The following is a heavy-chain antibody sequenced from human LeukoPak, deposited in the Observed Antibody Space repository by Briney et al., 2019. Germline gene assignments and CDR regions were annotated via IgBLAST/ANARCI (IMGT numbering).Heavy chain of an antibody. CDR2: INWNGGDT. V-gene: IGHV3-20*04. Sequence: GGSLRLSCADSGSNFEDYGMSWVRQAPGKGLEWVSGINWNGGDTDYADSVKGRFTISRDNAKNSLYLQMNSLRAEDTALYYCAKSSGSVRHFYYYYMDVWGKGTTVTVSS. D-gene: IGHD1-26*01. J-gene: IGHJ6*03. CDR1: GSNFEDYG. CDR3: AKSSGSVRHFYYYYMDV.